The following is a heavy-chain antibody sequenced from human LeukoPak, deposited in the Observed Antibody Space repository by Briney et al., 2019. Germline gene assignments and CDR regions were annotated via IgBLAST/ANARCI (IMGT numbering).Heavy chain of an antibody. CDR2: ISKTANTI. Sequence: SGGSLRLSCAASGFAFSTYEMNWVRQAPGKGLEWVSYISKTANTIYYADSVKGRFAISRDNAKNSLYLQMNSLRAEDTAVYYCAKAYYDSSGYSYYFDYWGQGTLITVSS. CDR1: GFAFSTYE. D-gene: IGHD3-22*01. J-gene: IGHJ4*02. CDR3: AKAYYDSSGYSYYFDY. V-gene: IGHV3-48*03.